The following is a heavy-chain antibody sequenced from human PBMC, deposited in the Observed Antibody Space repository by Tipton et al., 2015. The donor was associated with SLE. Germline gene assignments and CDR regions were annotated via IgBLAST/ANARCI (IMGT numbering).Heavy chain of an antibody. V-gene: IGHV4-34*01. J-gene: IGHJ6*03. CDR2: INHSGST. CDR1: GGSISSYY. CDR3: ASSGLEPDQDYYYYMDV. Sequence: TLSLTCTVSGGSISSYYWSWIRQPPGKGLEWIGEINHSGSTNYNPSLKSRVTISVDTSKNQFSLKLSSVTAADTAVYYCASSGLEPDQDYYYYMDVWGKGTTVTVSS. D-gene: IGHD1-1*01.